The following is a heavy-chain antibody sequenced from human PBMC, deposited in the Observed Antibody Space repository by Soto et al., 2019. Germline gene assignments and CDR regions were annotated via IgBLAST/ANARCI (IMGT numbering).Heavy chain of an antibody. CDR3: ARWPMGYCSGGSCYSVYAFDI. Sequence: GGSLRLSCAASGFTFSDYYMSWIRQAPGKGLEWVSYISSSGSTIYYADSVKGRFTISRDNAKNSLYLQINSLRAEDTAVYYCARWPMGYCSGGSCYSVYAFDIWGQGTMVTVSS. CDR2: ISSSGSTI. J-gene: IGHJ3*02. CDR1: GFTFSDYY. V-gene: IGHV3-11*01. D-gene: IGHD2-15*01.